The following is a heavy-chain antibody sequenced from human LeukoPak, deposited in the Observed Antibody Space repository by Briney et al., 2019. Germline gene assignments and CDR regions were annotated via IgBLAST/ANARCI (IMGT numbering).Heavy chain of an antibody. V-gene: IGHV4-59*08. CDR1: GGSISSYY. D-gene: IGHD3-22*01. J-gene: IGHJ3*02. Sequence: SETLSLTCTVSGGSISSYYWSCIRQPPGKGLEWIGYIYYSGSTNYNPSLKSRVTISVDTSKNQFSLKLSSVTAADTAVYYCARQSSGYYGPGAFDIWGQGTMVTVSS. CDR2: IYYSGST. CDR3: ARQSSGYYGPGAFDI.